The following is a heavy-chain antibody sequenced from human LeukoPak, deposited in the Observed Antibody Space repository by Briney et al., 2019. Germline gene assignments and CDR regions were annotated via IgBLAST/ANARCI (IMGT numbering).Heavy chain of an antibody. CDR3: ARGTPRSNYFDS. D-gene: IGHD4-11*01. J-gene: IGHJ4*02. CDR1: GGSFSGYY. CDR2: VDHSEAT. Sequence: SETLSLTCAVYGGSFSGYYWSWIRQPPGQELEWIGEVDHSEATKYNPSLKSRLTISVDTSKNQFSLKVTSVTAADTAVYYCARGTPRSNYFDSWGQGTLVTVSS. V-gene: IGHV4-34*01.